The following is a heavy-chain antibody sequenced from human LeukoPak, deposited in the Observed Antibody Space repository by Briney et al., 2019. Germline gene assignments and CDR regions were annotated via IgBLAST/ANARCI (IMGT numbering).Heavy chain of an antibody. D-gene: IGHD3-22*01. J-gene: IGHJ4*02. CDR3: ARPYDTSGYYNYYLDY. CDR2: ITAYNVNT. V-gene: IGHV1-18*01. Sequence: DTVKVSCKASGYNLISYGIIWVRQAPGQGLEWTGWITAYNVNTNYAQKFQGRVTMTTDTSTSTAYMELRSLKSDDTAVYFCARPYDTSGYYNYYLDYWGQGTLVTVSS. CDR1: GYNLISYG.